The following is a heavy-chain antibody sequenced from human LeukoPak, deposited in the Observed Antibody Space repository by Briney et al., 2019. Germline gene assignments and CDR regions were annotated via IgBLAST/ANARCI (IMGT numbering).Heavy chain of an antibody. J-gene: IGHJ4*02. D-gene: IGHD5-12*01. V-gene: IGHV3-30*18. Sequence: GGSLRLSCAASGFPFSNYGMHWVRQAPGKGLEWVAVISYDGGHKYYADSVKGRFTISRDNSKNTLYLQMNSLRAEDTAVYYCAKGQRRHVDIVATTPFDYWGQGTLVTVSS. CDR2: ISYDGGHK. CDR1: GFPFSNYG. CDR3: AKGQRRHVDIVATTPFDY.